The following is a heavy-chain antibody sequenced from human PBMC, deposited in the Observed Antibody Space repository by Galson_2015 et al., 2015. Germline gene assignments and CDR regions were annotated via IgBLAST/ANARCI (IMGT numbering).Heavy chain of an antibody. V-gene: IGHV4-39*07. Sequence: LSLTCTVSGGSISSSSYYWGWIRQPPGKGLEWIGSIYYSGSTYYNPSLKSRVTISVDTSKNQFSLKLSSVTAADTAVYYCARDLDGDNRWFDPWGQGTLVTVSS. CDR2: IYYSGST. J-gene: IGHJ5*02. CDR1: GGSISSSSYY. D-gene: IGHD4-17*01. CDR3: ARDLDGDNRWFDP.